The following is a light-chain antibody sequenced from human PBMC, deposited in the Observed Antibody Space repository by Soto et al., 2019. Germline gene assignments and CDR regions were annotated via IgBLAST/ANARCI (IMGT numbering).Light chain of an antibody. CDR3: QQYGSQYT. V-gene: IGKV3-20*01. CDR2: GAS. J-gene: IGKJ2*01. CDR1: QSVSSSY. Sequence: EIVLTQSPGTLSLSPGERATLSCRASQSVSSSYLAWYQQKPGQAPRLLIYGASSRATGIPDRFSCSGSGTDFTLTISRLEPEDFAVYYCQQYGSQYTFGQGTKLEIK.